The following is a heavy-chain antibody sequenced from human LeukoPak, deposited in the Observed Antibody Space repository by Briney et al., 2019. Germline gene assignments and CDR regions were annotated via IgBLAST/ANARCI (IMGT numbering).Heavy chain of an antibody. CDR3: ARDGEIVVVTAISPDAFDI. J-gene: IGHJ3*02. V-gene: IGHV3-48*01. Sequence: GGSLRLSCAASGFTFSSYSMNWVRQAPGKGLEWVSYISSSSSTIYYADSVKGRFTISRDNAKNSLYLQMNSLRAEDTAVYYCARDGEIVVVTAISPDAFDIWGQGTMVTVSS. CDR2: ISSSSSTI. CDR1: GFTFSSYS. D-gene: IGHD2-21*02.